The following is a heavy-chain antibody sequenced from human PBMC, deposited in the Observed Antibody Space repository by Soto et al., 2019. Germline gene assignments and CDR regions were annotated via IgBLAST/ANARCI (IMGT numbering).Heavy chain of an antibody. Sequence: ASVKVSCKASGGTFSSYAISWVRQAPGQGLEWMGWMSPQSGNTGYAQNFQGRVIMTRDTSINTAYLELSSLRSEDTAVYYCARGVDAGLDYWGQGALVTVSS. V-gene: IGHV1-8*02. J-gene: IGHJ4*02. D-gene: IGHD6-13*01. CDR3: ARGVDAGLDY. CDR2: MSPQSGNT. CDR1: GGTFSSYA.